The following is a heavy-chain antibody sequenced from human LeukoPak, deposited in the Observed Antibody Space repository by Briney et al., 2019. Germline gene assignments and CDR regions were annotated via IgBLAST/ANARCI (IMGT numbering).Heavy chain of an antibody. CDR3: ARREYSSSSFHFDS. CDR2: IYPDDSDT. Sequence: GESLKISCKTSGYTFTNYWIGWVRQMPGKGLEWMGIIYPDDSDTRYSPSFQRQVTISADKSVNTAYLQWSSLKASDTAIYFCARREYSSSSFHFDSWGQGTMVIVSS. V-gene: IGHV5-51*01. D-gene: IGHD6-6*01. CDR1: GYTFTNYW. J-gene: IGHJ3*01.